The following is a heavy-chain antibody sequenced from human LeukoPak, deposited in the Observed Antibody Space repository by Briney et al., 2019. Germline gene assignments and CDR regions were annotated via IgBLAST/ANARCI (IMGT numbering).Heavy chain of an antibody. V-gene: IGHV4-59*01. J-gene: IGHJ5*02. D-gene: IGHD6-25*01. CDR1: GGSISSYY. CDR3: ARDVSAAVWSYNRFDP. CDR2: IYYSGST. Sequence: PSETLSLTCTVSGGSISSYYWSWIRQPPGKGLEWIGYIYYSGSTNYNPSLKSRVTISVDTSKNQFSLKLSSVTAADTAVYYCARDVSAAVWSYNRFDPWGQGTLVTVSS.